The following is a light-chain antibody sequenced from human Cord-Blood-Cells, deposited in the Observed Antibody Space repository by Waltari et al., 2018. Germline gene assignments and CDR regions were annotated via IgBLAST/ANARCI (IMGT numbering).Light chain of an antibody. Sequence: SPELTQDPAVSVALGQTVRITCQGDSLRSYYASWYQQKPGQAPVLFIYGKNNRPSGIPDRFSGSSSGNTASLTITGAQAEDEADYYCNSRDSSGNHLVFGGGTKLTVL. CDR3: NSRDSSGNHLV. CDR2: GKN. CDR1: SLRSYY. J-gene: IGLJ2*01. V-gene: IGLV3-19*01.